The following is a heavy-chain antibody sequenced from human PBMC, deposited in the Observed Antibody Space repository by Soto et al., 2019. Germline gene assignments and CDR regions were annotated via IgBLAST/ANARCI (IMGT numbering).Heavy chain of an antibody. Sequence: LSLTCSFSGDSSSTSTYSWSWIRQPPGKALEWVGFIYHSGVTSYNPSLKSRVSISLDMSNSQCTLNLRSVTAADTAVYYCAGMPYTSGLRFDPWGPGTLVTVSS. CDR2: IYHSGVT. D-gene: IGHD6-19*01. V-gene: IGHV4-30-2*01. CDR3: AGMPYTSGLRFDP. J-gene: IGHJ5*02. CDR1: GDSSSTSTYS.